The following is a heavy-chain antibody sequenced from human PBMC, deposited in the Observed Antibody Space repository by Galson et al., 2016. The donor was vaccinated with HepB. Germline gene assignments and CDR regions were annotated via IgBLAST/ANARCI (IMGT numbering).Heavy chain of an antibody. CDR1: GHSLSEVS. Sequence: SVKVSCKVSGHSLSEVSIHWVRQAPRKGPEWMGGFDPEEGERVFAQKFQGRVTMTEDTTTDTAYMELKKLKSEDTAVYYCVTEGAGDMITFGGVIVAALVWGQGTLVSVSS. CDR2: FDPEEGER. CDR3: VTEGAGDMITFGGVIVAALV. D-gene: IGHD3-16*02. V-gene: IGHV1-24*01. J-gene: IGHJ1*01.